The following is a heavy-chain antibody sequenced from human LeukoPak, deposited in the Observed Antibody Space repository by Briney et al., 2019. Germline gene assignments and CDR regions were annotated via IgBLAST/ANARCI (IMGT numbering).Heavy chain of an antibody. Sequence: GGSLRLSCAASGFTLSSNYMSWVRQAPGKGLEWVSVIYSGGITYYADSVKGRFTISRDNSKNMLYLQMNSLRAEDTAVYCCAGQRRYCSGGSCYHYDYWGQGTLVTVSS. V-gene: IGHV3-53*01. CDR2: IYSGGIT. J-gene: IGHJ4*02. CDR3: AGQRRYCSGGSCYHYDY. CDR1: GFTLSSNY. D-gene: IGHD2-15*01.